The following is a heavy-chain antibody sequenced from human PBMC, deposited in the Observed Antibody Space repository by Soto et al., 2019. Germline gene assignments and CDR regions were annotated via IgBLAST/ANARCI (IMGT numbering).Heavy chain of an antibody. J-gene: IGHJ6*02. V-gene: IGHV3-15*07. Sequence: PGGSLRLSCAASGFTFSNAWMNWVRQAPGKGLEWVGRIKSKTDGGTTDYAAPVKGRFTISRDDSKNTLYLQMNSLKTEDTAVYYCTTVWRALPSRSAPEGYYYYGRDVWGQGTRVTVSS. CDR2: IKSKTDGGTT. D-gene: IGHD3-3*01. CDR3: TTVWRALPSRSAPEGYYYYGRDV. CDR1: GFTFSNAW.